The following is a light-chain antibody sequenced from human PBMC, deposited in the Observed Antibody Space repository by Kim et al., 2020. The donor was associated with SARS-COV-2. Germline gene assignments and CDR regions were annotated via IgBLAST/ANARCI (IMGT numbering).Light chain of an antibody. Sequence: PRERATRSCRARQSVSSELARYQQKPGQAPRLLIYGASNRATGIPARFSGSGSGTEFTHTISSLQYEDFEGYYWQQYNNWRPSITFGQGTRLEIK. V-gene: IGKV3D-15*01. J-gene: IGKJ5*01. CDR1: QSVSSE. CDR2: GAS. CDR3: QQYNNWRPSIT.